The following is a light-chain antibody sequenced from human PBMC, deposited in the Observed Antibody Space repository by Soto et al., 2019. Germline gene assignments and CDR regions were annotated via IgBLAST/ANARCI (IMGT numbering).Light chain of an antibody. CDR3: SSYTSSSTPVV. Sequence: QSALTQPASVSGSPGQSITISCTGTSSDVCGYNYVSWYQQHPGKSPKLMIYDVSNRPSGVSNRFSGSKSGDRASLTISGLQAEDEADYYCSSYTSSSTPVVFGGGTKLTVL. V-gene: IGLV2-14*01. CDR1: SSDVCGYNY. J-gene: IGLJ2*01. CDR2: DVS.